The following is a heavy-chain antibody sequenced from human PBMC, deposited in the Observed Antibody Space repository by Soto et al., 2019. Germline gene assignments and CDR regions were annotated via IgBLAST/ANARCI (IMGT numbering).Heavy chain of an antibody. Sequence: SGPTLVNPTQTLTLTCTFSGFSLSTSGVGVGWIRQPPGKALEWLALIYWDDGKRYSPSLRSRLTISKDTSKNQVVLTMTNMDPVDTATYHCIQSRCGGDCLQSYASHYYYGKDVWGQGTTVTVSS. CDR1: GFSLSTSGVG. CDR3: IQSRCGGDCLQSYASHYYYGKDV. CDR2: IYWDDGK. D-gene: IGHD2-21*02. V-gene: IGHV2-5*02. J-gene: IGHJ6*02.